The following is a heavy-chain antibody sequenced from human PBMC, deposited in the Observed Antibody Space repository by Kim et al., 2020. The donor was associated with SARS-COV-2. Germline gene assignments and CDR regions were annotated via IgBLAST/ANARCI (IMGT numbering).Heavy chain of an antibody. Sequence: SVKVSCKASGGAFSSYAISWVRQAPGQGLEWMGRNIPILDIANYAQKFQGRVTLTADKSKSTAYMELSSLRSEETAIYYCARDRCGSTTCYDPYYFDYWGQGTLVTVSS. D-gene: IGHD2-2*01. CDR1: GGAFSSYA. V-gene: IGHV1-69*04. J-gene: IGHJ4*02. CDR3: ARDRCGSTTCYDPYYFDY. CDR2: NIPILDIA.